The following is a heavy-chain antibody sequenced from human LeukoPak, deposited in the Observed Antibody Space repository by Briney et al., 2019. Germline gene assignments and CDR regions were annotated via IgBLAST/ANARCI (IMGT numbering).Heavy chain of an antibody. CDR2: IYPGDSDT. CDR1: GYNSDNYL. D-gene: IGHD5-18*01. CDR3: ARHRGYSYGLSGWFDP. J-gene: IGHJ5*02. V-gene: IGHV5-51*01. Sequence: GESLKISCQAFGYNSDNYLIAWVRQLPGKGLDWMGLIYPGDSDTRYRPSFQGQVTISADKSISTAYLQWSSLKASDTAMYYCARHRGYSYGLSGWFDPWGQGTLVTVSS.